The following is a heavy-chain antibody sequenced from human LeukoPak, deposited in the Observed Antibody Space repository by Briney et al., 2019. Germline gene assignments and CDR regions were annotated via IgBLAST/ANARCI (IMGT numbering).Heavy chain of an antibody. CDR1: GFTVSSNY. D-gene: IGHD3-22*01. Sequence: AGGSLRLSCAASGFTVSSNYMSWVRQAPGKGLEWVSVIYSGGSTYYADSVKGRFTISRDNSKNTLYLQMYSLRAEDTAVYYCAKHYYTSGYYGALDIWGQGTTVTVSA. CDR2: IYSGGST. CDR3: AKHYYTSGYYGALDI. V-gene: IGHV3-66*01. J-gene: IGHJ3*02.